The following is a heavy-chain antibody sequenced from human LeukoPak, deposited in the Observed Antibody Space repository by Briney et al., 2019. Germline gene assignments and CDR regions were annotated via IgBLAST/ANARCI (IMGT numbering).Heavy chain of an antibody. CDR3: ARTTRYSSSSGLYNWFDP. CDR1: GDSVSSNSAA. J-gene: IGHJ5*02. Sequence: SQTLSLTCAISGDSVSSNSAAWNWIRQSPSRGLEWLGRTYYRSKWYNDYAVSVKSRITINPDTSKNQFSLQLNSVTPEDTAVYYCARTTRYSSSSGLYNWFDPWGQGTLVTVSS. D-gene: IGHD6-13*01. CDR2: TYYRSKWYN. V-gene: IGHV6-1*01.